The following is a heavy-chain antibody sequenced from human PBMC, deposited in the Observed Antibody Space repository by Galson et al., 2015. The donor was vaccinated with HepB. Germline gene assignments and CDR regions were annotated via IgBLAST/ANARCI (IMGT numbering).Heavy chain of an antibody. J-gene: IGHJ6*02. CDR1: GFTFSSYA. V-gene: IGHV3-30*04. D-gene: IGHD1-14*01. Sequence: LRLSCAASGFTFSSYAMHWVRQAPGKGLEWVAVISYDGSNKYYADSVKGRFTISRDNSKNTLYLQMNSLRAEDTAVYYCARILTDRGGYYYGMDVWGQGTTVTVSS. CDR3: ARILTDRGGYYYGMDV. CDR2: ISYDGSNK.